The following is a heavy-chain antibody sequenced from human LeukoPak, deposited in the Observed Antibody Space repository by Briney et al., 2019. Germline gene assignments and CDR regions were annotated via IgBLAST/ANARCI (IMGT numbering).Heavy chain of an antibody. D-gene: IGHD3-16*01. CDR1: GFTFSSYA. CDR2: ISYDGSNK. V-gene: IGHV3-30-3*01. CDR3: ARAPGGRGRYWYFDL. J-gene: IGHJ2*01. Sequence: GGSLRLSCAASGFTFSSYAMHWVRQAPGKGLKWVAVISYDGSNKYYADSVKGRFTISRDNSKNTLYLQMNSLRAEDTAVYYCARAPGGRGRYWYFDLWGRGTLVTVSS.